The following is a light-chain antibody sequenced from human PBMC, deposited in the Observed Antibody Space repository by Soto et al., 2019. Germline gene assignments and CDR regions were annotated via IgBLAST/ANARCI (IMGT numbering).Light chain of an antibody. V-gene: IGKV1-33*01. CDR2: DAS. J-gene: IGKJ4*01. CDR1: QDITIY. Sequence: DIQMTQSPPSLSASIGDRVTITCQASQDITIYLNWYQQKPGKAPKLLIYDASNLETGVPSRFSGSGSGTDFTLTISSLQPEDFTTYYCLQHNTYPLTFGGGTKVEIK. CDR3: LQHNTYPLT.